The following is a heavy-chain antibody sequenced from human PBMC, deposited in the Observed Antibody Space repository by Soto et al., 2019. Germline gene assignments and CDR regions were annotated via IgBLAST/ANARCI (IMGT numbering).Heavy chain of an antibody. Sequence: SVQVSCKASGGTFSSYAISWVRQAPGQGLEWMGGIIPIFGTANYAQKFQGRVTITADESTSTAYMELSSLRSEDTAVYYCARPRAVSLVAATHYYYYYGMDVWGQGTTVTAP. CDR2: IIPIFGTA. V-gene: IGHV1-69*13. CDR3: ARPRAVSLVAATHYYYYYGMDV. J-gene: IGHJ6*02. CDR1: GGTFSSYA. D-gene: IGHD2-15*01.